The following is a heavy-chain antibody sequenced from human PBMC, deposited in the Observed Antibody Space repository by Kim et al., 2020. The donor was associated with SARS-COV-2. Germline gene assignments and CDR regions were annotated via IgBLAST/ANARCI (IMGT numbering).Heavy chain of an antibody. V-gene: IGHV3-48*02. CDR2: ISSSSSTI. CDR3: ARDHGYSSGWYGVINPMDV. D-gene: IGHD6-19*01. CDR1: GFTFSSYS. J-gene: IGHJ6*02. Sequence: GGSLRLSCAASGFTFSSYSMNWVRQAPGKGLEWVSYISSSSSTIYYADSVKGRFTISRDNAKNSLYLQMNSLRDEDTAVYYCARDHGYSSGWYGVINPMDVWGQGTTVTVSS.